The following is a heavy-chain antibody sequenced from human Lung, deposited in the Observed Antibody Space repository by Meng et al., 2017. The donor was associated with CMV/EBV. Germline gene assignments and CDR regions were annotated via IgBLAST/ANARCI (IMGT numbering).Heavy chain of an antibody. J-gene: IGHJ4*02. Sequence: ASVXVSCKASGYTFTSYYMHWVRRAPGQGLEWVGIITPTGDSTSYAQKFQGRVTMTRDTSTSTVYMELSSLRSEDTAVYYCARTMGYFTPDFDYWGQGTRVTVSS. D-gene: IGHD3-3*01. CDR2: ITPTGDST. CDR3: ARTMGYFTPDFDY. CDR1: GYTFTSYY. V-gene: IGHV1-46*01.